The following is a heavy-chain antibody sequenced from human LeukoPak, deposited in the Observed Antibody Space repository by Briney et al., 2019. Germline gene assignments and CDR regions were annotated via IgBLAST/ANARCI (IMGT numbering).Heavy chain of an antibody. CDR1: GGPISSYY. Sequence: SETLSLTCTVSGGPISSYYWSWIRQPAGKGLEWIGRIYTSGSTSYNPSLKSRVTMSIDTSKNQFSLKLSSVTAADTAIYYCARGVVVTAIPYFDYWGQGTLVTVSS. CDR3: ARGVVVTAIPYFDY. D-gene: IGHD2-21*02. V-gene: IGHV4-4*07. J-gene: IGHJ4*02. CDR2: IYTSGST.